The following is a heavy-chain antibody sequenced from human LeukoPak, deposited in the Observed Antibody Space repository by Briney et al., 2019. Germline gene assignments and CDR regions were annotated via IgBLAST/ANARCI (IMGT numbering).Heavy chain of an antibody. D-gene: IGHD6-13*01. V-gene: IGHV3-30*03. CDR2: ISCDGSNK. J-gene: IGHJ4*02. CDR1: GFTFSSYG. Sequence: GRSLRLSCAASGFTFSSYGMHWVRQAPGKGLEWVAVISCDGSNKYYADSVKGRFTISRDNSKNTLYLQMNSLRAEDTAVYYCARGLAAFDYWGQGTLVTVSS. CDR3: ARGLAAFDY.